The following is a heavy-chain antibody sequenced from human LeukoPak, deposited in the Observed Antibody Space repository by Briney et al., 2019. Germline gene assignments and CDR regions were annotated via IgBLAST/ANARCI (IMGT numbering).Heavy chain of an antibody. CDR1: GYTFTSYY. CDR2: INPSGGST. V-gene: IGHV1-46*01. CDR3: ARVSTMMAFAI. Sequence: ASVNVSCKASGYTFTSYYMHWVRQAPGPGLEWMGIINPSGGSTSYAQKFQGRVTMTSDTSPSTAYMELSSLRSEDPALYYCARVSTMMAFAIWGEGTMVTVSS. D-gene: IGHD3-22*01. J-gene: IGHJ3*02.